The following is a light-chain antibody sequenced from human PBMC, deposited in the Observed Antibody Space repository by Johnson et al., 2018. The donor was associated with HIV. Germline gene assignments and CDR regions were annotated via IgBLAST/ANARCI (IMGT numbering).Light chain of an antibody. J-gene: IGLJ1*01. CDR2: DNN. V-gene: IGLV1-51*01. CDR1: SSNIGNNY. CDR3: GTWDSRLSAWVYV. Sequence: QSVLTQPPSVSAAPGQKVTISCSGSSSNIGNNYVSWYQQLPGTAPKLLIYDNNKRPSGIPDRFSGSKSGTSATLGITGLQTGDEADYYCGTWDSRLSAWVYVFGTWTKVTVL.